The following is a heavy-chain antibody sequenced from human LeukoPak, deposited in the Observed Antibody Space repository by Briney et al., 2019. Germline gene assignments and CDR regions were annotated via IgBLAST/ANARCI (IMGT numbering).Heavy chain of an antibody. Sequence: GGSLRLFCAASGFTFSNYAIHWVRQAPGKGLEWVAFIRYNGNNQYYADSVKGRFTISRDNSKNTLYLQMNSLKGDDTAVYYCAKDSAFYYIDVWGKGTTVIISS. CDR1: GFTFSNYA. CDR3: AKDSAFYYIDV. V-gene: IGHV3-30*02. J-gene: IGHJ6*03. D-gene: IGHD3-10*01. CDR2: IRYNGNNQ.